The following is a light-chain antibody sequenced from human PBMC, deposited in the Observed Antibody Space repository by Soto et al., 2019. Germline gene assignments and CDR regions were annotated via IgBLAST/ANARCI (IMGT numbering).Light chain of an antibody. CDR1: QSIGAW. V-gene: IGKV1-5*03. CDR3: QQYHSYSYT. Sequence: DIQMTQSPSTLSASVGDRVTITCRASQSIGAWLAWYQQKPGKAPKLLIYKTSTLESGVPSRFSGSGSGTEFTLTINSLQPDDFATYYCQQYHSYSYTFGQGTKLEI. CDR2: KTS. J-gene: IGKJ2*01.